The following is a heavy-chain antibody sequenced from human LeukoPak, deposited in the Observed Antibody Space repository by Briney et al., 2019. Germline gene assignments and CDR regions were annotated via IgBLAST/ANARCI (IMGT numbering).Heavy chain of an antibody. CDR3: VKHYDSRGSIFDY. CDR1: GFTFSSHY. CDR2: IPGDSRDT. V-gene: IGHV3-23*01. J-gene: IGHJ4*02. Sequence: GGSLRLSCAAPGFTFSSHYMAWARRAPGGALGWVSAIPGDSRDTVYADSVKGRFTISRDNSKNTLYLQMNSLRAEDTAIYYCVKHYDSRGSIFDYWGQGTLVSVSS. D-gene: IGHD3-22*01.